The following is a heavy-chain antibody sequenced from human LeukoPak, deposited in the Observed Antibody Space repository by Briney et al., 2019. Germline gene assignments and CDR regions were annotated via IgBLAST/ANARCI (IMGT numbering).Heavy chain of an antibody. CDR3: ASTPEYDFWSGYYPFDY. CDR2: ISSSSSDI. J-gene: IGHJ4*02. D-gene: IGHD3-3*01. V-gene: IGHV3-21*01. CDR1: GFTFSSYS. Sequence: GGSLRLSCAASGFTFSSYSMKWVRQAPGKGVEWVSSISSSSSDIYYADSVKGRFTISRDNDKNSLYMQMYSLRAEDTAVYYCASTPEYDFWSGYYPFDYWGQGTLVTVSS.